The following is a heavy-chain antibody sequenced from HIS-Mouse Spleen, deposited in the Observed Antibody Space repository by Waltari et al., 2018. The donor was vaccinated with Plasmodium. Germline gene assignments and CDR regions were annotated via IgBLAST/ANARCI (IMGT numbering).Heavy chain of an antibody. Sequence: QVQLVESGGGVVQPGRSLRRSCAASGFTFSSYGMHGVRQAPGKWLEWVAVISYDGSNKYYADSVKGRFTISRDNSKNTLYLQMNSLRAEDTAVYYCATSKEPGIGTAFDIWGQGTMVTVSS. CDR3: ATSKEPGIGTAFDI. D-gene: IGHD7-27*01. CDR2: ISYDGSNK. CDR1: GFTFSSYG. J-gene: IGHJ3*02. V-gene: IGHV3-30*03.